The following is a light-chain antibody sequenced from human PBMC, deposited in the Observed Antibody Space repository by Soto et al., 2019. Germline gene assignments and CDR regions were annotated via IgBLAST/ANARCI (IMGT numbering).Light chain of an antibody. CDR1: QSVSSS. V-gene: IGKV3-15*01. CDR2: DAS. CDR3: QQYNNWPPLT. Sequence: EIVMTQSPATLSVSPGDRATLSCRASQSVSSSLAWYQQIPGQAPRLPIYDASTRATGIPARFGGSGSGTEFTLTISSLQSEDFAVYYCQQYNNWPPLTFGGGTKV. J-gene: IGKJ4*01.